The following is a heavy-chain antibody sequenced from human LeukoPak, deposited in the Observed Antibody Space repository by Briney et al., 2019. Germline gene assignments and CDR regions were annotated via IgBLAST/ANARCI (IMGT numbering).Heavy chain of an antibody. CDR2: ISYDATNK. D-gene: IGHD5-24*01. V-gene: IGHV3-30-3*02. CDR3: AKSQEGANGLLDN. J-gene: IGHJ4*02. CDR1: GFTFSSYA. Sequence: GGSLRLSCAASGFTFSSYAMHWVRQAPGKGLEWVAVISYDATNKFYADSVKGRFTISRDNSKNTLYLQMNSLKAEDTAVYYRAKSQEGANGLLDNWGQGTLVTVSS.